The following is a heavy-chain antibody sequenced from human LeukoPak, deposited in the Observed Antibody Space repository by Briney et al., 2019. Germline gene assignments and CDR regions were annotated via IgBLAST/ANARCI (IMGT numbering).Heavy chain of an antibody. V-gene: IGHV3-23*01. D-gene: IGHD5-18*01. CDR1: GFTFSSYG. J-gene: IGHJ4*02. Sequence: GGSLRLSCAASGFTFSSYGMSWVRQAPGKGLEWVSGISGSGGTTYYADSVKGRFTISRGNSKNTLYLQVNSLRAEDTAVYYCAKEDVYSSGPFDYWGQGTLVTVSS. CDR3: AKEDVYSSGPFDY. CDR2: ISGSGGTT.